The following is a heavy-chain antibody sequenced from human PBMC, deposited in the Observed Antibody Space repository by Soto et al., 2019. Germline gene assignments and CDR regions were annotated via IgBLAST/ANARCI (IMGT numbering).Heavy chain of an antibody. D-gene: IGHD3-10*01. J-gene: IGHJ4*02. CDR1: GGSISSSSYY. Sequence: SETLSLTCTVSGGSISSSSYYWGWIRQPPGKGLEWIGSIYYSGSTYYNPSLKSRVTISVDTSKNQFSLKLSSVTAADTAVYYCARLTPGRWFGEFGFDYWGQGTLVTVSS. CDR2: IYYSGST. CDR3: ARLTPGRWFGEFGFDY. V-gene: IGHV4-39*01.